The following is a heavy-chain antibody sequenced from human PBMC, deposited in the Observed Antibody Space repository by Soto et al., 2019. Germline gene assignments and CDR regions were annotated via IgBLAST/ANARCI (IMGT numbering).Heavy chain of an antibody. CDR2: IYYSGST. V-gene: IGHV4-31*03. J-gene: IGHJ4*02. Sequence: SETLSLTCTVSGDSISSGGYYWSWIRQHPGKGLEWIGYIYYSGSTYYNPSLKSRVTISVDTSKTQSSLKLSSVTAADTAVYYCAREVPTPYYFDYWGQGALVTVSS. CDR3: AREVPTPYYFDY. D-gene: IGHD2-15*01. CDR1: GDSISSGGYY.